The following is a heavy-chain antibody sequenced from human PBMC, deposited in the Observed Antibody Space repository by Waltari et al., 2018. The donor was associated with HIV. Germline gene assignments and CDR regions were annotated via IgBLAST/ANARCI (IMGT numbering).Heavy chain of an antibody. CDR2: IYTSGST. V-gene: IGHV4-61*02. CDR3: ARDGGGRSSWYSFDY. CDR1: GGSISSGSYY. D-gene: IGHD6-13*01. Sequence: LQESGPGLVKHSQTLSLTCTVSGGSISSGSYYWSWIRQPAGKGLEWIGRIYTSGSTNYNPSLKSRVTISVDTSKNQFSLKLSSVTAADTAVYYCARDGGGRSSWYSFDYWGQGTLVTVSS. J-gene: IGHJ4*02.